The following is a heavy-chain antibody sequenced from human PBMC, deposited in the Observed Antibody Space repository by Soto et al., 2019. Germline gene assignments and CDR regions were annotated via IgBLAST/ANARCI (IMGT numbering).Heavy chain of an antibody. CDR1: GFTFSIYA. CDR2: ISSNGVST. Sequence: EVQLVESGGGLVQPGGSLRLSCAASGFTFSIYAMHWVRQAPGKGLEYVSAISSNGVSTYYANSVKGRVTISRDNSKNTLYLQMGSLRAEDMAVYYCARRQPGGLYGMDAWGQGTTVTVSS. J-gene: IGHJ6*02. CDR3: ARRQPGGLYGMDA. V-gene: IGHV3-64*01. D-gene: IGHD2-2*02.